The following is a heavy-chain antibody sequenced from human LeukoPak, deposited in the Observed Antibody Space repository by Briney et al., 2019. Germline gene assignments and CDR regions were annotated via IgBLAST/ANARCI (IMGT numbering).Heavy chain of an antibody. V-gene: IGHV4-39*07. CDR1: GASIDSVRYY. CDR2: IHYSGTT. D-gene: IGHD4-11*01. Sequence: SETLSLTCTVSGASIDSVRYYWGWIRQPPGKGLEWIGSIHYSGTTYYNPSLKSRVTISIDTSNNQFSLKLSSVTAADTAVYYCARGTPYNPWGQGTLVTVSS. J-gene: IGHJ5*02. CDR3: ARGTPYNP.